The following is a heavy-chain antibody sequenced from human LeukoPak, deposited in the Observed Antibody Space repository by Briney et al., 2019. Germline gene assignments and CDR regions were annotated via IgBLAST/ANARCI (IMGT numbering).Heavy chain of an antibody. D-gene: IGHD2-2*01. CDR2: IRYAGSSK. J-gene: IGHJ3*02. Sequence: GGSLRLSCAASGFTFSSYVMHWVRQAPGKGLEWVAFIRYAGSSKYYAECVQGRFTISSDKSKNTLYLLMNSLRAEDTAVYYCAKDLVCIVVVPAADDAFDIWGQGTMVTVSS. CDR3: AKDLVCIVVVPAADDAFDI. V-gene: IGHV3-30*02. CDR1: GFTFSSYV.